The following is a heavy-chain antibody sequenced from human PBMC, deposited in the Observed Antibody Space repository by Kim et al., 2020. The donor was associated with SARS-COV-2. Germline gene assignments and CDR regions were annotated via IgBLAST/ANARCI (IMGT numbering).Heavy chain of an antibody. D-gene: IGHD3-3*01. V-gene: IGHV4-59*01. CDR3: ARDFTIFGVGGYYYGMDV. J-gene: IGHJ6*02. Sequence: SRVTISVDTSKNQFSLKLSSVTAADTAVYYCARDFTIFGVGGYYYGMDVWGQGTTVTVSS.